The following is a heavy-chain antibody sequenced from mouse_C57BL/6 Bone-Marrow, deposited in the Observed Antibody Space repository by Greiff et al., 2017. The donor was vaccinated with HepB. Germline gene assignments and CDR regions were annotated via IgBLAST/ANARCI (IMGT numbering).Heavy chain of an antibody. J-gene: IGHJ4*01. CDR2: ISNGGGST. CDR3: ARPNYYGSSSFYAMDY. V-gene: IGHV5-12*01. CDR1: GFTFSDYY. D-gene: IGHD1-1*01. Sequence: EVQRVESGGGLVQPGGSLKLSCAASGFTFSDYYMYWVRQTPEKRLEWVAYISNGGGSTYYPDTVKGRFTISRDNAKNTLYLQMSRLKSEDTAMYYCARPNYYGSSSFYAMDYWGQGTSVTVSS.